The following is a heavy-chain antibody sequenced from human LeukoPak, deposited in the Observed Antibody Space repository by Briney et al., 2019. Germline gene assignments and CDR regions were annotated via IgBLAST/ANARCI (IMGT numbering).Heavy chain of an antibody. D-gene: IGHD4-23*01. CDR1: GGSISSYY. J-gene: IGHJ4*02. CDR2: IYYTGST. Sequence: PSETLSLTCTVSGGSISSYYWSWIRQPPGKGLEWIGYIYYTGSTNYNPSLKSRVTVSVDTSKDQFSLNLSSVTAADTAVYYCASRGFLGGNFWGYYFDYWGQGTLVTVSS. CDR3: ASRGFLGGNFWGYYFDY. V-gene: IGHV4-59*08.